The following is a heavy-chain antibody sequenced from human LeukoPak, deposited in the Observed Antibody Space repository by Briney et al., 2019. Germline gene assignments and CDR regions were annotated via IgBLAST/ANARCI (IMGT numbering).Heavy chain of an antibody. D-gene: IGHD2-15*01. V-gene: IGHV1-69*01. CDR2: IIPIFGTA. J-gene: IGHJ4*02. Sequence: GSSVNVSCKASGGTFSSYAISWVRQAPGQGLEWMGGIIPIFGTANYAQKFQGRVTITADESTSTAYMELSSLRSEDTAVYYCASRARDEAVYCSGGSCDYWGQGTLVTVSS. CDR1: GGTFSSYA. CDR3: ASRARDEAVYCSGGSCDY.